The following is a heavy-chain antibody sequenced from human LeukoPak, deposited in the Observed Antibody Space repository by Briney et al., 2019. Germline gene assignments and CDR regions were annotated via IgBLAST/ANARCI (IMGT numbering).Heavy chain of an antibody. V-gene: IGHV1-2*02. D-gene: IGHD3-10*01. CDR3: ATSNSMVRGYYFDY. Sequence: ASVKVSCKSSGYTFTGYYMHWVRQAPGQGLEWMGWINPNSGGTNYAQKFQGRVTMTRDTSISTAYMELSRLRSDDTAVYYCATSNSMVRGYYFDYWGQGTLVTVSS. J-gene: IGHJ4*02. CDR2: INPNSGGT. CDR1: GYTFTGYY.